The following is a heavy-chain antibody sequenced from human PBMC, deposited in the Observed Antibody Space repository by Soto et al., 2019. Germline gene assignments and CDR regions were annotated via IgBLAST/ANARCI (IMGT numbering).Heavy chain of an antibody. CDR2: ISAYNGNT. J-gene: IGHJ3*02. V-gene: IGHV1-18*01. Sequence: QVQLVQSGAEVKKPGASVKVSCKASGYTFTSYVITWVRQAPGQGLEWMGWISAYNGNTNYAQKLQGRVTMTTDTSTSTAYMELRSLRSDDTAVYYCARDGRCSGGSCYSAAGGAFDIWGQGTMVTVSS. CDR3: ARDGRCSGGSCYSAAGGAFDI. D-gene: IGHD2-15*01. CDR1: GYTFTSYV.